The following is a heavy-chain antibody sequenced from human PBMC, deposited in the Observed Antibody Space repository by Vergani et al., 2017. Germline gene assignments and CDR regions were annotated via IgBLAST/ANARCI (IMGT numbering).Heavy chain of an antibody. CDR2: ISSSSSTI. D-gene: IGHD3-10*01. CDR3: ARGGDYYGSGSYYNWGGWSDIDY. J-gene: IGHJ4*02. Sequence: EVQLVESGGGLVQPGGSLRLSCAASGFTFSSYSMNWVRQAPGKGLEWVSYISSSSSTIYYADSVKGRFTISRDNAKNSLYLQMNSLRAEDTAVYYCARGGDYYGSGSYYNWGGWSDIDYWGQGTLVTVSS. V-gene: IGHV3-48*01. CDR1: GFTFSSYS.